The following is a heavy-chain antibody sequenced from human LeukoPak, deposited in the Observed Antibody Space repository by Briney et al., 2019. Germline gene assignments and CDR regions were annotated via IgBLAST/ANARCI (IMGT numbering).Heavy chain of an antibody. CDR3: ARGFFCSSTSCYTSAPYYFDY. Sequence: GSLRLSCAASGFTFSSYAMRWLRQPPGKGLEWSGEINNSGSTNYNPSLKSRVNISVDTSKNQFSLKLSSVTAADTAVYYCARGFFCSSTSCYTSAPYYFDYWGQGTLVTVSS. V-gene: IGHV4-34*01. J-gene: IGHJ4*02. CDR2: INNSGST. CDR1: GFTFSSYA. D-gene: IGHD2-2*02.